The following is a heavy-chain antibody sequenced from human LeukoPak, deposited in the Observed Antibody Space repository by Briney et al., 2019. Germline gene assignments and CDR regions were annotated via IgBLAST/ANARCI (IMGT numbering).Heavy chain of an antibody. J-gene: IGHJ4*02. V-gene: IGHV4-59*02. Sequence: SETLSLTCTVSGASVSNSHWNWIRQFPGKGLEWIGCLSYTGKTDYNPSLSSRVTISLGTSNNQVSLKLKSVTAADTAPYFCAEGYFEPFAHWGPGTLVTVSS. CDR2: LSYTGKT. D-gene: IGHD2/OR15-2a*01. CDR1: GASVSNSH. CDR3: AEGYFEPFAH.